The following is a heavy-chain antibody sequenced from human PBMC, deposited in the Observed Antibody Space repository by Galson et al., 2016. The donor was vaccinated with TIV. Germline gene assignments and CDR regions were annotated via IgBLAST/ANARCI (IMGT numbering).Heavy chain of an antibody. J-gene: IGHJ6*02. CDR1: GFTFSSFA. CDR3: AKVPSGGFYYYYAFDV. Sequence: SLRLSCAASGFTFSSFAVSWVRQAPGKGLEWVSGISAGGGRTNYAESVKGRFTISRDNPKNTLFLQMNSLRVEDTAVYFCAKVPSGGFYYYYAFDVWGQGTTVTVSS. CDR2: ISAGGGRT. V-gene: IGHV3-23*01. D-gene: IGHD2-15*01.